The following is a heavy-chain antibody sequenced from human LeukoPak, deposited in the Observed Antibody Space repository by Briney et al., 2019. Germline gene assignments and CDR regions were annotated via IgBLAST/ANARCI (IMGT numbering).Heavy chain of an antibody. Sequence: PGESLKISCKGSGYSFTSYWIGWVRQMPGKGLEWMGIIYPGDSDTRYSPSFQGQVTISADKSISTAYLQWSSLKASDTAMYYCARRSGNPPYYYYYMDVWGKGTTVTVSS. CDR2: IYPGDSDT. CDR1: GYSFTSYW. V-gene: IGHV5-51*01. J-gene: IGHJ6*03. CDR3: ARRSGNPPYYYYYMDV.